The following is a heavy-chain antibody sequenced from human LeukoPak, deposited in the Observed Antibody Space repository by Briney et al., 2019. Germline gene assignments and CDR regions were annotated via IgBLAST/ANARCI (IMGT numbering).Heavy chain of an antibody. Sequence: SETLSLTCTVSGGSISSYYWGWIRQPPGKGLEWIGSIYHSGSTYYNPSLKSRVTISIDTSKNQFSLKLTSVTAADMAVYFCARQFLVGSTFHAFDLWGQGTRVTVSS. V-gene: IGHV4-39*01. CDR1: GGSISSYY. CDR3: ARQFLVGSTFHAFDL. J-gene: IGHJ3*01. D-gene: IGHD1-26*01. CDR2: IYHSGST.